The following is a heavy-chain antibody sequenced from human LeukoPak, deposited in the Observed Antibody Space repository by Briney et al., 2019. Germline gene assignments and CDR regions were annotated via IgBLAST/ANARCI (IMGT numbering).Heavy chain of an antibody. V-gene: IGHV1-18*01. D-gene: IGHD2-2*01. CDR1: GYTFLSYG. Sequence: ASVKVSCKASGYTFLSYGFSWVRQAPGQGLEWMGWVSGDNRNTDYAQKFQGRVTMTTDTSISTAYMELRSLTSDDTAVYYCARDIGGSYGCSIDYWGQGTLVTVSS. CDR2: VSGDNRNT. CDR3: ARDIGGSYGCSIDY. J-gene: IGHJ4*02.